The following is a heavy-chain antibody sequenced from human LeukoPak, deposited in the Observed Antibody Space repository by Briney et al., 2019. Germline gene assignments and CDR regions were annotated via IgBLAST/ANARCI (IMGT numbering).Heavy chain of an antibody. CDR3: TSDTGSYLAYYGLDV. Sequence: GGSLILSCTASGFTFGDYAMSWVRQAPGKGLEWVGFIRNLAYGGTPEYAASVKGRFTISRDKYKSIAYLQMNSLKTEDTGIYYCTSDTGSYLAYYGLDVWGQGTTVTVSS. V-gene: IGHV3-49*04. CDR2: IRNLAYGGTP. CDR1: GFTFGDYA. J-gene: IGHJ6*02. D-gene: IGHD1-26*01.